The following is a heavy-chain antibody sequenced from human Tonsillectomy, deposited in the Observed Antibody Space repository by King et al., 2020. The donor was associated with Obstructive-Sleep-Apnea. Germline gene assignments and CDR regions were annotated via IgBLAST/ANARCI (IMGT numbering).Heavy chain of an antibody. J-gene: IGHJ3*02. V-gene: IGHV1-2*04. D-gene: IGHD3-9*01. CDR3: AREYDLLTHDAFDI. CDR1: GYIFTGYY. Sequence: QLVQSGTEVKKPGASVKISCRASGYIFTGYYIHWVRQAPGQGLEWMGWINPNSGGTNYAQNFQDWVTMTSDTSIGTAYMELSRLKSDDTAMYYCAREYDLLTHDAFDIWGQGTMVTVSS. CDR2: INPNSGGT.